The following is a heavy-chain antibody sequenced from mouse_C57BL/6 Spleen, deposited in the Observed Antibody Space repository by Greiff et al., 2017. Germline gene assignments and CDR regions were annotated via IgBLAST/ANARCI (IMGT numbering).Heavy chain of an antibody. D-gene: IGHD1-1*01. CDR2: INYDGSST. CDR1: GFTFSDYY. Sequence: EVKVVESEGGLVQPGSSMKLSCTASGFTFSDYYMAWVRQVPEKGLEWVANINYDGSSTYYLDSLKSRFIISRDNAKNILYLQMSSLKSEDTATYYCAREGYGSRYFDVWGTGTTVTVSS. J-gene: IGHJ1*03. CDR3: AREGYGSRYFDV. V-gene: IGHV5-16*01.